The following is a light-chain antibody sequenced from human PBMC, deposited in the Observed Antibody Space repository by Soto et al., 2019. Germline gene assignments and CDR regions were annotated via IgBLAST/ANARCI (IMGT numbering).Light chain of an antibody. CDR2: EAS. CDR3: QHYDNLPRYT. Sequence: DIQMTQSPSSLSTSVGERVTITCQASQDISNSLNWYQQKPGKAPNLLIYEASKLQTGVPSRFSGGGSGTHFTFTISNLQPDDIATYYCQHYDNLPRYTFGLGTKLEIK. J-gene: IGKJ2*01. CDR1: QDISNS. V-gene: IGKV1-33*01.